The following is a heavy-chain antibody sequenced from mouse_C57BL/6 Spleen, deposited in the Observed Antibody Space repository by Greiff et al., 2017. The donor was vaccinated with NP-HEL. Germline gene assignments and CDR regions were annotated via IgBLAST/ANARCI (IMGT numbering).Heavy chain of an antibody. J-gene: IGHJ2*01. D-gene: IGHD1-1*02. Sequence: VQLQQSGAELMKPGASVKLSCKATGYTFTGYWIEWVKQRPGHGLEWIGEIVPGSGSTNDNEKFKGKATFTADTSSNTAYMQLSSLTTEDSAIYCCARWCLAYWGQGTPLTVSS. CDR1: GYTFTGYW. V-gene: IGHV1-9*01. CDR2: IVPGSGST. CDR3: ARWCLAY.